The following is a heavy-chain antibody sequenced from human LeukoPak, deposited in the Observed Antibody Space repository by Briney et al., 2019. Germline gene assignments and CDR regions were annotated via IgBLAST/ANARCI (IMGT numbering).Heavy chain of an antibody. J-gene: IGHJ4*02. D-gene: IGHD2-15*01. CDR1: GFTFSSYG. CDR2: ISGSGGST. CDR3: ANSGLEY. V-gene: IGHV3-23*01. Sequence: GGTLRLSCAASGFTFSSYGMSWVRQAPGRGLECVSAISGSGGSTYYADYVKGRFSISRDNSKDTLYLQVNSLRADDTAVYYCANSGLEYWGQGALVTVSS.